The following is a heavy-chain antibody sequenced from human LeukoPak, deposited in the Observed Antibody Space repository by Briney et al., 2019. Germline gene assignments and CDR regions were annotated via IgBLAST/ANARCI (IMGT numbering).Heavy chain of an antibody. Sequence: SVKVSCKASGGTFSSYAISWVRQPPGQGLEGMGGIIPILGIANYAQKFQGSVTITADKSTSTAYMELSSLRSEDTAVYYCARDHASITGPFNWFDPWGQGTLVTVSS. J-gene: IGHJ5*02. CDR3: ARDHASITGPFNWFDP. CDR1: GGTFSSYA. V-gene: IGHV1-69*10. CDR2: IIPILGIA. D-gene: IGHD1-20*01.